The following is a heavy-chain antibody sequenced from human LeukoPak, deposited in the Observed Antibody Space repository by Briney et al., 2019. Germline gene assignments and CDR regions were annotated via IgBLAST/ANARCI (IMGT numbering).Heavy chain of an antibody. Sequence: RTGGSLRLSCAASGFTFSSYGMHWVRQAPGKGLEWAAFIRYDGSNKYYADSVKGRFTISRDNSKNTLYLQMNSLRAEDTAVYYCAKDRGYATLFDYWGQRTLVTVSS. CDR3: AKDRGYATLFDY. V-gene: IGHV3-30*02. CDR2: IRYDGSNK. CDR1: GFTFSSYG. J-gene: IGHJ4*02. D-gene: IGHD2-8*01.